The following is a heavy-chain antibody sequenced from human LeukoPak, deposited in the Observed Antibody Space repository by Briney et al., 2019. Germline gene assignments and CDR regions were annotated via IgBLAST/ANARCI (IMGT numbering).Heavy chain of an antibody. D-gene: IGHD2-2*01. CDR3: AKDLKYQLLSFDY. J-gene: IGHJ4*02. Sequence: PGGSLRLSCAASGFNFSKYWMSWVRQAPGKGLEWVAVISYNGSNKKYADSVKGRFTNSRDNSKNTLYLQMNSLRAEDTAVYYCAKDLKYQLLSFDYWGQGTLVTVSS. CDR1: GFNFSKYW. CDR2: ISYNGSNK. V-gene: IGHV3-30*18.